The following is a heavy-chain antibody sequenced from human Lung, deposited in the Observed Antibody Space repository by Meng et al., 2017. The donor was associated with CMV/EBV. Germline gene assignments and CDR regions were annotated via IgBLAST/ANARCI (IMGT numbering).Heavy chain of an antibody. CDR2: IYPADSDT. D-gene: IGHD1-26*01. Sequence: GEXXKISCTGSGDTFTTSWIGWVRQMPGKGLEWMGIIYPADSDTIYSLSFEGQVTLSADKSINTVYMRWSSLKASDTAIYYCERWERVGDAFDIWGQGTMVTVSS. V-gene: IGHV5-51*01. CDR1: GDTFTTSW. J-gene: IGHJ3*02. CDR3: ERWERVGDAFDI.